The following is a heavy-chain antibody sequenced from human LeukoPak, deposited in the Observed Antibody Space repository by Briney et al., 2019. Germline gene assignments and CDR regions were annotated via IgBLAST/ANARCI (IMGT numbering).Heavy chain of an antibody. CDR3: ARQRRDYYYYGMDV. CDR2: IYYSGST. CDR1: GGSISGYY. Sequence: SETLSLTCTVSGGSISGYYWGWIRQPPGKGLEWIGSIYYSGSTYYNPSLKSRVTISVNTSKNQFSLKLSSVTAADTAVYYCARQRRDYYYYGMDVWGQGTTVTVSS. J-gene: IGHJ6*02. V-gene: IGHV4-39*01.